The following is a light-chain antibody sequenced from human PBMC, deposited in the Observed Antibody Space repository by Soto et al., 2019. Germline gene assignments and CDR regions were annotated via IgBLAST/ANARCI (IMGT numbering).Light chain of an antibody. J-gene: IGLJ2*01. V-gene: IGLV2-8*01. CDR2: EVS. Sequence: QSALTQPPSASGSPGQSVTISCTGTSSDVGGYNYVSWYQQHPGKAPKLMIYEVSKRPSGVPDRFSGSKSDNTASLTVSGLQAEDEADYYCSSYAGSDNLVVFGGGTKVTFL. CDR3: SSYAGSDNLVV. CDR1: SSDVGGYNY.